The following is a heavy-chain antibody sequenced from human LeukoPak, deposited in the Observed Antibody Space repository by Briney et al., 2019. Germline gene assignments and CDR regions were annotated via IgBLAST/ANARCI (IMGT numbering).Heavy chain of an antibody. J-gene: IGHJ4*02. CDR1: GGTFSSYA. Sequence: SVKVSCKASGGTFSSYAISWVRQAPGQGLEWMGRIIPIFGTANYAQKFQGRVTITTDESTSTAYMELSSLRSEDTAVYYCAREMATRPMFDYWGQGTLVTVSS. V-gene: IGHV1-69*05. D-gene: IGHD5-24*01. CDR3: AREMATRPMFDY. CDR2: IIPIFGTA.